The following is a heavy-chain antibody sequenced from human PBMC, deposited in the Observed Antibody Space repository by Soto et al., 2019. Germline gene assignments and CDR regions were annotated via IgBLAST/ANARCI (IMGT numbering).Heavy chain of an antibody. CDR2: IYYSGST. D-gene: IGHD3-10*01. CDR3: ARTIDFGFGELLSPLSGMDV. J-gene: IGHJ6*02. CDR1: GGSISSYY. V-gene: IGHV4-59*08. Sequence: SETLSLTCTVSGGSISSYYWSWIRQPPGKGLEWIGYIYYSGSTNYNPSLKSRVTISVDTSNNQFSLKLSSVTAADTAVYYCARTIDFGFGELLSPLSGMDVWGQGT.